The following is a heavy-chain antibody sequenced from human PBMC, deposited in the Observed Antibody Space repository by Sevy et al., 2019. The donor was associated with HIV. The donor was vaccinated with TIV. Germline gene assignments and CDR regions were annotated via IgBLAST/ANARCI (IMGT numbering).Heavy chain of an antibody. CDR2: IKSKIDGGTT. Sequence: GGSLRLSCAASDFTFNNAWMNWVRQAPGKGLEWVGRIKSKIDGGTTDYAAPVKGRFISSKDDSKNMLYLQMNSLKDEETAVYYCTPSPGYTSGWFWYSFDNGGQGTLVTVS. J-gene: IGHJ4*02. D-gene: IGHD6-19*01. CDR1: DFTFNNAW. V-gene: IGHV3-15*07. CDR3: TPSPGYTSGWFWYSFDN.